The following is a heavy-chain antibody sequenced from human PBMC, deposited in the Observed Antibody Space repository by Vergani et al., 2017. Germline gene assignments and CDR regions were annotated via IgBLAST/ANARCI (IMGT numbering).Heavy chain of an antibody. CDR3: ARGGAEAGYDAFDI. CDR1: GFTFSSYA. D-gene: IGHD5-12*01. Sequence: EVQLVESEGGLVQPGGSLRLSCAASGFTFSSYAMHWVRQAPGKGLEYVSAISSNGGSTYYANSVKGRFTISRDNSKNTLYLQMGSLRAEDMAVYYCARGGAEAGYDAFDIWGQGTMVTVSS. J-gene: IGHJ3*02. CDR2: ISSNGGST. V-gene: IGHV3-64*01.